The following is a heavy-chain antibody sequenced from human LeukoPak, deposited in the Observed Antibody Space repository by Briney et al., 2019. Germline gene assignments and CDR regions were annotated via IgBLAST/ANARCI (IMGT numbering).Heavy chain of an antibody. V-gene: IGHV4-4*08. CDR1: GDSISSYY. J-gene: IGHJ5*02. CDR3: AREGIAAAGRFDP. D-gene: IGHD6-13*01. Sequence: PSETLSLTCTVSGDSISSYYWSWIRQPPGKGLEWIGYIYYSGSTKYNPSLKSRVTISVDTSKNQFSLKLSSVTAADTAVYYCAREGIAAAGRFDPWGQGTLVTVSS. CDR2: IYYSGST.